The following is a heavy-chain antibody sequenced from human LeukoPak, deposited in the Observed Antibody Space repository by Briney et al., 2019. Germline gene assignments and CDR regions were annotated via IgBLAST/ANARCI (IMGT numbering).Heavy chain of an antibody. D-gene: IGHD6-19*01. CDR1: GGSISGSSYY. V-gene: IGHV4-39*01. Sequence: PSETLSLTCTVSGGSISGSSYYWGWIRQPPGKGLEWIGSIYYGGSTYYNPSLKSRVTISVDTSKNQFSLKLSSVTAADTAVYYCASQWLADYWGQGTLVTVSS. CDR3: ASQWLADY. J-gene: IGHJ4*02. CDR2: IYYGGST.